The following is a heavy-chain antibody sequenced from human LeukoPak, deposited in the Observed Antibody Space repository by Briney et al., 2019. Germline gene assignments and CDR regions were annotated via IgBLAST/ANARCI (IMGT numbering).Heavy chain of an antibody. J-gene: IGHJ5*02. D-gene: IGHD6-19*01. CDR1: GSNFAGYA. Sequence: GGSLRLSCAASGSNFAGYAMSWVRQAPGKGLEWVSAISGSGGSTYYADSVKGRSTISRDNSKNTLYLQMNSLRAEDTAVYYCAKGSGWYVSWFDPWGQGTLVTVSS. V-gene: IGHV3-23*01. CDR3: AKGSGWYVSWFDP. CDR2: ISGSGGST.